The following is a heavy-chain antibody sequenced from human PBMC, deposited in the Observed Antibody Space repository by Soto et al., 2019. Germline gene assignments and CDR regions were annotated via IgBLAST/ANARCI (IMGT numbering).Heavy chain of an antibody. Sequence: QVHLVQSGAEMRKPGSSIKVSCQASGGTFNTFTLFWMRQAPGQGLEWMGRIIPVSGTPNYSQRFQDRLTINADRSTRTVYMELSSLSTEDTAVYYCASTPPGPYYLAVWGTGTTVTVS. CDR1: GGTFNTFT. CDR3: ASTPPGPYYLAV. CDR2: IIPVSGTP. J-gene: IGHJ6*03. V-gene: IGHV1-69*08.